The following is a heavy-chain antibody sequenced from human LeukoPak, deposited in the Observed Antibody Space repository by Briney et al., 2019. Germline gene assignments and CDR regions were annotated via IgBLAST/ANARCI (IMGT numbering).Heavy chain of an antibody. CDR2: ISAYNGNT. V-gene: IGHV1-18*01. D-gene: IGHD3-16*01. J-gene: IGHJ6*02. Sequence: ASVKVSCKASGYTFTSYGISWVRQAPGQGLEWMGWISAYNGNTNYAQKLQGRVTMTTDTSTSTAYMELRSLRSDDTAVYYCASAVGITFGGRYGMDAWGQGSTVTVSS. CDR3: ASAVGITFGGRYGMDA. CDR1: GYTFTSYG.